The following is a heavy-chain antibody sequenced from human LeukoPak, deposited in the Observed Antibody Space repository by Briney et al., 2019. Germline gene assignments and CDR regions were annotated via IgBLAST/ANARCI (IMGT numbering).Heavy chain of an antibody. CDR2: ISAYNGST. V-gene: IGHV1-18*01. CDR1: GYTFTSYG. J-gene: IGHJ4*02. D-gene: IGHD5-18*01. CDR3: ARMDTAMVYHY. Sequence: GASVTVSCKASGYTFTSYGISWVRQAPGQGIEWMGWISAYNGSTNYAQKLQGRVTMTTDTSTSTAYMELRSLRSDDTAVYYCARMDTAMVYHYGGQGTLGTVSS.